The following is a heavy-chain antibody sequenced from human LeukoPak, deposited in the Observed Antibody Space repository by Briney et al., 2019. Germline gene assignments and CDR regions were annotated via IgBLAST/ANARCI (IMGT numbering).Heavy chain of an antibody. CDR3: AKSGGRGVGNFHFDY. D-gene: IGHD3-10*01. CDR1: GFTFSSYG. J-gene: IGHJ4*02. V-gene: IGHV3-30*02. CDR2: IRYDGSNK. Sequence: GGSLRLSCAASGFTFSSYGMHWVRQAPGKGLEWVAFIRYDGSNKYYADSVKGRFTTSRDNSKNTLYLQMNSLRAEDTAVYYCAKSGGRGVGNFHFDYWGQGTLVTVSS.